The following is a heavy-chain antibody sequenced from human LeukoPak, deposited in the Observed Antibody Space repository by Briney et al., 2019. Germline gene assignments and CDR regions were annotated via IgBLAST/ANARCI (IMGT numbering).Heavy chain of an antibody. J-gene: IGHJ5*02. D-gene: IGHD2-2*01. CDR1: SESFSGYY. Sequence: SETLSLTCAVYSESFSGYYWSWIRQPPGKGLEWIGEINHSGSTNYNPSLKSRVTISVDTSKNQFSLKLSSVTAADTAVYYCATLPYCSSTSCLGGWFDPWGQGTLVTVSS. CDR2: INHSGST. V-gene: IGHV4-34*01. CDR3: ATLPYCSSTSCLGGWFDP.